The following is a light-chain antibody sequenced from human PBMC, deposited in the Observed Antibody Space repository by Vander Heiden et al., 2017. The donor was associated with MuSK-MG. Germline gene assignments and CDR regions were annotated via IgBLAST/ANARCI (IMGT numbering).Light chain of an antibody. CDR1: QSISSY. V-gene: IGKV1-39*01. Sequence: GDRVTITCRASQSISSYLNWYQQKPGKAPKILIYAASSFQSGVPSRFTDSGSGTDFTLTISRLQPEDFATYYCQQSYSPPFTFGPGTKVDFK. CDR2: AAS. CDR3: QQSYSPPFT. J-gene: IGKJ3*01.